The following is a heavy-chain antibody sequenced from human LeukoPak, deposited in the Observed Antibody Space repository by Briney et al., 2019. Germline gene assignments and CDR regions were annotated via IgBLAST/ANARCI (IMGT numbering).Heavy chain of an antibody. CDR2: IIPIFGTA. CDR1: GGTFISYA. Sequence: SVKVSCKASGGTFISYAISWVRQAPGQGLEWMGGIIPIFGTANYAQKFQGRVTITADESTSTAHMELSSLRSEDTAVYYCAREASDCSSTSCYSGDYWGQGTLVTVSS. D-gene: IGHD2-2*01. J-gene: IGHJ4*02. CDR3: AREASDCSSTSCYSGDY. V-gene: IGHV1-69*13.